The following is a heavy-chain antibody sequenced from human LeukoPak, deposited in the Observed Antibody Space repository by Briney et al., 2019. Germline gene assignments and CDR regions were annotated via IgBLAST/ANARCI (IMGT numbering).Heavy chain of an antibody. J-gene: IGHJ4*02. V-gene: IGHV1-2*02. D-gene: IGHD3-22*01. CDR2: ITPNSGAT. CDR1: GYTFTDYY. Sequence: ASVKVSCEASGYTFTDYYMHWVRQAPGQGLEWMGWITPNSGATKYAQKFRGRVSMTRDTSINTAYMELSRLRSDDTAIYYCARVSRFYYDSSGDFDYWGQGTLVTVSS. CDR3: ARVSRFYYDSSGDFDY.